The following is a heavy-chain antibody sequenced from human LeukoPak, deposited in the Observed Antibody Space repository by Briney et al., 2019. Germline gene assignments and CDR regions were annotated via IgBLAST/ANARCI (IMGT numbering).Heavy chain of an antibody. CDR1: RFTFSSYG. CDR2: ISYDGSNK. J-gene: IGHJ3*02. CDR3: AMGVRYCSGGSCYSLYDAFDI. D-gene: IGHD2-15*01. Sequence: PGRSLRLSCAASRFTFSSYGMHWVRQAPGKGLEWVAVISYDGSNKYYADSVKGRFTISRDNSKNTLYLQMNSLRAEDTAVYYCAMGVRYCSGGSCYSLYDAFDIWGQGTMVTVSS. V-gene: IGHV3-30*03.